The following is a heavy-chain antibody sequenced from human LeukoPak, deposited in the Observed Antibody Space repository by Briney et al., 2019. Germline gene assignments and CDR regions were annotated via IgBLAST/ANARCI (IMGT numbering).Heavy chain of an antibody. V-gene: IGHV4-39*07. Sequence: SETLSLTCTVSGASVTTTNYFWRWLRQPPGKGLEWIGEINHSGSTNYNPSLKSRVTISVDTSKNQFSLKLSSVTAADTAVYYCAREYSSSSGPFDYWGQGTLVTVSS. CDR1: GASVTTTNYF. CDR2: INHSGST. D-gene: IGHD6-13*01. CDR3: AREYSSSSGPFDY. J-gene: IGHJ4*02.